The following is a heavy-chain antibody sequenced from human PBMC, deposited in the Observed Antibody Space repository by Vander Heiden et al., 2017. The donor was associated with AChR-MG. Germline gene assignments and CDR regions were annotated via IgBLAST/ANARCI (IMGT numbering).Heavy chain of an antibody. CDR1: GFSLSTSGVG. CDR3: ARSVTSPVFDAFDI. J-gene: IGHJ3*02. CDR2: IYWDDDK. D-gene: IGHD4-17*01. V-gene: IGHV2-5*02. Sequence: QITLKESGPTLVKPTQTLTLTCTFSGFSLSTSGVGVGWIRQPPGKALEWLALIYWDDDKRYSPSLKSRLTITKDTSKNQVVLTMTNMDPVDTATYYCARSVTSPVFDAFDIWGQGTMVTVSS.